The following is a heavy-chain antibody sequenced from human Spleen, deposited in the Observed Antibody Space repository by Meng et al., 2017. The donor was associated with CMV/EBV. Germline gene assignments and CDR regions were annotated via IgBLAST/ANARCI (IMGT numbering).Heavy chain of an antibody. Sequence: SETLSLTCTVSGYSISTGYFWGWIRQSPGKGLEWIGIYDTGATYYNPSLKSRVVISVDTFERQFSLKLSAVTAADTAVYYCVRHIIVVPARVYGVDVWGQGTTVTVSS. D-gene: IGHD2-2*01. CDR2: IYDTGAT. CDR3: VRHIIVVPARVYGVDV. CDR1: GYSISTGYF. J-gene: IGHJ6*02. V-gene: IGHV4-38-2*02.